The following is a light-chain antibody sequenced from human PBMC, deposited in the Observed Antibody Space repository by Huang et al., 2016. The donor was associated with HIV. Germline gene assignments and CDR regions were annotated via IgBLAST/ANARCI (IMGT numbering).Light chain of an antibody. Sequence: EIVLTQSPATLSLSPGERATLPCRASQRIDTYLAWYQQKPGQAPRLLIYDASNRATAIPPRFSGSGSGTDFTLTISSLEPEDFAMYYCQQRSTFGQGTRLEIK. CDR1: QRIDTY. CDR2: DAS. CDR3: QQRST. J-gene: IGKJ2*01. V-gene: IGKV3-11*01.